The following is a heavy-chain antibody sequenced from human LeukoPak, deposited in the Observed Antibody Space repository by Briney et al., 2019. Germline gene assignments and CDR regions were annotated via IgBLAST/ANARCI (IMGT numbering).Heavy chain of an antibody. D-gene: IGHD4-23*01. Sequence: GGSLRLSCAASGFTFDDYAMHWVRHAPGKGLEWVSGISWNSGSIGYADSVKGRLTISRDNAKNSLYLQMNSLRAEDTALYYSAKTETPGGHFDYWGQGTLVTVSS. J-gene: IGHJ4*02. CDR1: GFTFDDYA. CDR2: ISWNSGSI. CDR3: AKTETPGGHFDY. V-gene: IGHV3-9*01.